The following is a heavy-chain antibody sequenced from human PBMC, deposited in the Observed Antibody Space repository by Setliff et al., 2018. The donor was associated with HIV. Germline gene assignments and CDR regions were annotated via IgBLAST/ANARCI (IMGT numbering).Heavy chain of an antibody. CDR1: GGTFSSYA. CDR2: IIPIFGTA. J-gene: IGHJ3*02. CDR3: ARPAPLLGTSPANNAFDI. V-gene: IGHV1-69*05. Sequence: ASVKVSCKASGGTFSSYAISWVRQAPGQGLEWMGGIIPIFGTANYAQKFQGRVIITTDESTGTAYMELSSLKDDDTAIYYCARPAPLLGTSPANNAFDIWGQGTTVTVSS. D-gene: IGHD3-10*01.